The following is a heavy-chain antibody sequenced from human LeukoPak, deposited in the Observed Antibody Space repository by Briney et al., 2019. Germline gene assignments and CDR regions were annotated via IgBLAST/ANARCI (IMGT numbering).Heavy chain of an antibody. D-gene: IGHD5-18*01. CDR2: ISGSGGST. CDR3: EGYSYGYAPPYYYYYYMDV. Sequence: PGGSLRLSCAASGFTFSSYGMSWVRQAPGKGLEWVSAISGSGGSTYYADSVKGRFTISRDNSKNTLYLQMNSLRAEDTAVYYCEGYSYGYAPPYYYYYYMDVWGKGTTVTISS. CDR1: GFTFSSYG. J-gene: IGHJ6*03. V-gene: IGHV3-23*01.